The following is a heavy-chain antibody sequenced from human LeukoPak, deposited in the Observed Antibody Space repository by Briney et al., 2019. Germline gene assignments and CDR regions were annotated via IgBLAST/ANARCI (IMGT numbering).Heavy chain of an antibody. CDR3: AKPISGGLAVTADRFHP. CDR2: INANSGTT. J-gene: IGHJ5*01. V-gene: IGHV3-23*01. Sequence: GGSLRLSCTASGFAFSVYAMSWLRQPPEKGLEWVSTINANSGTTSYAASVRGRFTISRDNSKNTLYLQLNTLRADDTATYYCAKPISGGLAVTADRFHPWGQGTLVVVSS. CDR1: GFAFSVYA. D-gene: IGHD6-19*01.